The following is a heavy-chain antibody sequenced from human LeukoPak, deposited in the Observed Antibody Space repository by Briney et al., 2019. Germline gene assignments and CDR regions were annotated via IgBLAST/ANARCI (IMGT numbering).Heavy chain of an antibody. V-gene: IGHV4-39*07. Sequence: PSQTLSLTCTVAGGSISSSSYYWGWIRQPPGKGLEWIGSIYFSGSTYYNPSLKSRVTISVDTSKNQFSLKLSSVTAADTGVYYCARDGVAGTSEYFQHWGQGTLVTVSS. D-gene: IGHD6-19*01. CDR1: GGSISSSSYY. CDR3: ARDGVAGTSEYFQH. CDR2: IYFSGST. J-gene: IGHJ1*01.